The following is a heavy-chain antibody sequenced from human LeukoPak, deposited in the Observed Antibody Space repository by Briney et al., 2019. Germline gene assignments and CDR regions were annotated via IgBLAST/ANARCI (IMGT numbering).Heavy chain of an antibody. D-gene: IGHD2-2*02. Sequence: GGSLRLSCAASGFTFSSYSMNWVRQAPGKGLEWVSSISSSSSYIYYADSVKGRFTISRDNAKNSLYLQMNSLRAEDTAVYYCASTVGTAIPSYGMDVWGQGTTVTVSS. J-gene: IGHJ6*02. V-gene: IGHV3-21*04. CDR2: ISSSSSYI. CDR3: ASTVGTAIPSYGMDV. CDR1: GFTFSSYS.